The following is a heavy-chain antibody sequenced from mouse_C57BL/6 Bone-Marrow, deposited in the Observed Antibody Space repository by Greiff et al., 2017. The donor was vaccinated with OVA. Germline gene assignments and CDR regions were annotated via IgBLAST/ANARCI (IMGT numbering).Heavy chain of an antibody. CDR1: GFTFSDYG. J-gene: IGHJ4*01. V-gene: IGHV5-15*01. CDR3: ARSEAHYAMDY. CDR2: ISNLAYSI. D-gene: IGHD1-3*01. Sequence: EVKLVESGGGLVQPGGSLKLSCAASGFTFSDYGMAWVRQAPRKGPEWVAFISNLAYSIYYADTVTGRFTISRENAKNTLYLEMSSLRSEDTAMYYCARSEAHYAMDYWGQGTSVTVSS.